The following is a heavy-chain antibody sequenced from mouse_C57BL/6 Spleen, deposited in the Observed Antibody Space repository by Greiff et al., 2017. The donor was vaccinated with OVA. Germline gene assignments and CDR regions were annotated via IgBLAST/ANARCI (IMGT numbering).Heavy chain of an antibody. D-gene: IGHD2-3*01. CDR2: IDPSDSYT. CDR3: ARNNGYYPHWYFDV. CDR1: GYTFTSYW. Sequence: VQLQQSGAELVMPGASVKLSCKASGYTFTSYWMHWVKQRPGQGLEWIGEIDPSDSYTNYNQKFKGKSTLTVDKSSSTAYMQLSSLTSEDSAVYYCARNNGYYPHWYFDVWGTGTTVTVSS. J-gene: IGHJ1*03. V-gene: IGHV1-69*01.